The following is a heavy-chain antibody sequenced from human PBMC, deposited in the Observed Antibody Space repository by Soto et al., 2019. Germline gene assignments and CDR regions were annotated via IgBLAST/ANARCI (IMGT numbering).Heavy chain of an antibody. CDR1: GFNFNNFS. Sequence: PGGSLRLSCAASGFNFNNFSLTWLRQAAGKGPEWVAAISASGGRTFYADSVKARFSISRDNSKSTVHLQMNTLRAEDTAIYFCGTDPGDTTEYYYVALFDGWGTGTALTGSS. CDR2: ISASGGRT. D-gene: IGHD3-10*02. J-gene: IGHJ6*03. CDR3: GTDPGDTTEYYYVALFDG. V-gene: IGHV3-23*01.